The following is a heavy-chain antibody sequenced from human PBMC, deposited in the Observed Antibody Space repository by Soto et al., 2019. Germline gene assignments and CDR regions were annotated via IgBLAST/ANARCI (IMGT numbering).Heavy chain of an antibody. J-gene: IGHJ5*02. CDR2: IYYGGTT. CDR1: GGSFSSTY. V-gene: IGHV4-59*08. D-gene: IGHD2-2*01. Sequence: SETLSLTCTVSGGSFSSTYWAWIRQPPGQGLEWIGYIYYGGTTRYNPSLESRVTVSLETSKRQFSLTLSFVTASDTAGYYCARLGFYYQSLDPWGHGTLVTVS. CDR3: ARLGFYYQSLDP.